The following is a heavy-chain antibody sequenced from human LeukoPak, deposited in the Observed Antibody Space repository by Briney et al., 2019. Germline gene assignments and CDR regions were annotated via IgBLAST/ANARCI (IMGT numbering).Heavy chain of an antibody. Sequence: SETLSLTCAVYGGSFSGYYWSWIRQPPGKGLEWIGEINHSGSTNYNPSLKSRVTISVDTSKNQFSLKLSSATAADTAVYYCARGSGRLTFDYWGQGTLVTVSS. V-gene: IGHV4-34*01. J-gene: IGHJ4*02. CDR1: GGSFSGYY. CDR3: ARGSGRLTFDY. D-gene: IGHD6-19*01. CDR2: INHSGST.